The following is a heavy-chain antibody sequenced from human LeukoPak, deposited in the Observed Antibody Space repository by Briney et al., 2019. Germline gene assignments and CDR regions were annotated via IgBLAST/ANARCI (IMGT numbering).Heavy chain of an antibody. J-gene: IGHJ4*02. CDR3: ATIAVAGIHYFDY. V-gene: IGHV1-69*13. Sequence: SVKVSCKASGGTFISYAISWVRQAPGQGLEWMGGIIPIFGTANYAQKFQGRVTITADESTSTAYMELSSLRSEDTAVYYCATIAVAGIHYFDYWGQGTLVTVSS. CDR1: GGTFISYA. D-gene: IGHD6-19*01. CDR2: IIPIFGTA.